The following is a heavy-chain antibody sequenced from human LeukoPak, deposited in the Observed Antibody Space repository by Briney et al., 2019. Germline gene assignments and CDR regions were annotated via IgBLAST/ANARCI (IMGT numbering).Heavy chain of an antibody. CDR1: GFTFSSYG. Sequence: GGSLRLSCAASGFTFSSYGMHWVRQAPGKGLEWVANIKQDGSEEYYVDSVKGRFTISTDNAKNSLYLQMNSLRAEDTAVYYCARRNSDSNYYYYMDVWGKGTTVTVSS. D-gene: IGHD4-11*01. CDR3: ARRNSDSNYYYYMDV. V-gene: IGHV3-7*01. J-gene: IGHJ6*03. CDR2: IKQDGSEE.